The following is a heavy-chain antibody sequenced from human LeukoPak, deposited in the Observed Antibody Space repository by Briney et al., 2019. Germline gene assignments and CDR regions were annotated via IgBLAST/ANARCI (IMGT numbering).Heavy chain of an antibody. CDR2: ISWNSGSI. V-gene: IGHV3-9*01. D-gene: IGHD3-10*01. CDR1: GFTFDHYA. CDR3: ARRSYGSGSYPFDY. Sequence: GGSLRLSCAASGFTFDHYAMHWVRQAPGKGLEWVSGISWNSGSIGYADSVKGRFTISRDNAKNSLYLQMNSLRAEDTAVYYCARRSYGSGSYPFDYWGQGTLVTVSS. J-gene: IGHJ4*02.